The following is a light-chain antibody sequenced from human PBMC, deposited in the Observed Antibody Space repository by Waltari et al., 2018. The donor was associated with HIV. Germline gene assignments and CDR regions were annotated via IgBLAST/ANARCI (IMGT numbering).Light chain of an antibody. CDR2: GAF. J-gene: IGKJ4*01. CDR3: QQTFRIPLT. Sequence: DIQMTQSPSSLSAPVGDRVTITCRASQSISTYLNWYQQRPGKAPKLLIYGAFALQSGVPSGFSGSGSGTDFTLTITSLQPEDFATYYCQQTFRIPLTFGGGTKV. V-gene: IGKV1-39*01. CDR1: QSISTY.